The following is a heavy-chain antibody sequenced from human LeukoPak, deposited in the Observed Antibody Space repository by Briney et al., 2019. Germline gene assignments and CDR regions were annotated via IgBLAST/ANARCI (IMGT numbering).Heavy chain of an antibody. CDR3: VRAPMTTVSRFDY. Sequence: GGSLRLSCAASGFTFSSYWMTWVRQAPGKGLQWVANIKQDGSEKYYVDSVKGRFTISRDNAKNSLYLQMNSLRAEDTAVYYCVRAPMTTVSRFDYWGQGTLVTVSS. CDR2: IKQDGSEK. V-gene: IGHV3-7*01. J-gene: IGHJ4*02. D-gene: IGHD4-17*01. CDR1: GFTFSSYW.